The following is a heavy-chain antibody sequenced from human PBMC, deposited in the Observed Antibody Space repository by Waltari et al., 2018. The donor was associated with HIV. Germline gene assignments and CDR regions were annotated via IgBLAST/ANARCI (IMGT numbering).Heavy chain of an antibody. CDR2: IIPIFGTA. CDR1: GGTFSSYS. Sequence: QVQLVQSGAEVKKPGSSVKVSCKASGGTFSSYSISWVRRAPGQGLEWMGGIIPIFGTANYAQKFQGRVTITADESTSTAYMELSSLRSEDTAVYYCARGALGYCSGGSCYSLDYWGQGTLVTVSS. J-gene: IGHJ4*02. CDR3: ARGALGYCSGGSCYSLDY. V-gene: IGHV1-69*13. D-gene: IGHD2-15*01.